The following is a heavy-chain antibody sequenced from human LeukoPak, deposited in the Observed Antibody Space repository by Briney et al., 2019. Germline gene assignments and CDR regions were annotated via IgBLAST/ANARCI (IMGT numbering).Heavy chain of an antibody. Sequence: ASVKVSCKASGYTFTSYAMNWVRQAPGQGLEWMGWINTNAGNPTYAQGFTGRFVFSLDTSVSTAYLQISGLKAEDTAVYYCARFPTMVRGVNFDYWGQGTLVTVSS. CDR1: GYTFTSYA. CDR3: ARFPTMVRGVNFDY. CDR2: INTNAGNP. J-gene: IGHJ4*02. V-gene: IGHV7-4-1*02. D-gene: IGHD3-10*01.